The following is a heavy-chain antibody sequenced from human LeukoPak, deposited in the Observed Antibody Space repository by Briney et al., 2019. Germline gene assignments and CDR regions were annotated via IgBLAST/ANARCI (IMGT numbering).Heavy chain of an antibody. D-gene: IGHD6-13*01. CDR2: IRYSGST. J-gene: IGHJ5*02. CDR1: DASITSSS. Sequence: SETLSLTCTVSDASITSSSWSWIRQPPGEGLEWIGCIRYSGSTNYNPSLNSRVTISLDTSKNQFSLRLTSVTATDTAVYYCARRLQEDNSISKTNWFDPWGQGTPVTVSS. V-gene: IGHV4-59*08. CDR3: ARRLQEDNSISKTNWFDP.